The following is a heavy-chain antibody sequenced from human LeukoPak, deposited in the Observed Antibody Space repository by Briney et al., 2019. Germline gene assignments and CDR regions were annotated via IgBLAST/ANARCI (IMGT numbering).Heavy chain of an antibody. CDR2: VFYNGAT. V-gene: IGHV4-39*07. Sequence: SSETLSLTCIVSGGSISSSIYYWAWVRQPPGKGLEWIGTVFYNGATQYSPSLRSRVTISIDTSKNQFSLKLSSVTAADTAVYYCARANGGYDLGYFDYWGQGTLVTVSS. J-gene: IGHJ4*02. CDR1: GGSISSSIYY. CDR3: ARANGGYDLGYFDY. D-gene: IGHD5-12*01.